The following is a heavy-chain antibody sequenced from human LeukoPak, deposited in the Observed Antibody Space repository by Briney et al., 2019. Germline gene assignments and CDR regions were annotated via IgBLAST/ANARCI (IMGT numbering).Heavy chain of an antibody. V-gene: IGHV3-23*01. CDR3: AKDHTTSWYNWFDP. Sequence: GGSLRLSCAASGFIFSNYVMSWVRQAPGKGLEWVSSISGSGGSRNYADSVKGRLTISRDNSKNTLYLQMNSLRAEDTAVYYCAKDHTTSWYNWFDPWGQGTLVTVSS. J-gene: IGHJ5*02. D-gene: IGHD6-13*01. CDR1: GFIFSNYV. CDR2: ISGSGGSR.